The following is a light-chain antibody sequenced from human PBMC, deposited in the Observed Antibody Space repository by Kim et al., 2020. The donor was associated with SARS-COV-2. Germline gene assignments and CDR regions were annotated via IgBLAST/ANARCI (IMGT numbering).Light chain of an antibody. V-gene: IGKV1-33*01. CDR1: QDISNY. CDR3: QQYDDLPLT. J-gene: IGKJ4*01. CDR2: AAS. Sequence: DIQMTQSPSSLSASIGDRVTITCQASQDISNYLTWHQQKPGKAPKVLIYAASTLETGVPSRFSGGGSGTDFTFTISSLQPEDVATYYCQQYDDLPLTFGGGTKVDIK.